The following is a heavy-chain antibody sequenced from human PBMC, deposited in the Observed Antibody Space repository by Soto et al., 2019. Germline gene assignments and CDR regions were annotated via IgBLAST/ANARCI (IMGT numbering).Heavy chain of an antibody. CDR1: GFTFSSQS. Sequence: LRLSCEASGFTFSSQSMDWVRQAPGKGLEWVSSIGTSSSYIYYADSVKGRFTISRDNAKNSLYLQMNSLRAEDTALYFCGKDINAGGMDVWGQGTTVTVSS. CDR3: GKDINAGGMDV. V-gene: IGHV3-21*04. J-gene: IGHJ6*02. CDR2: IGTSSSYI. D-gene: IGHD2-15*01.